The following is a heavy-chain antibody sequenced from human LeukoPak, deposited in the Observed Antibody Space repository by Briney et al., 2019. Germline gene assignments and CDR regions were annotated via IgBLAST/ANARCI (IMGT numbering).Heavy chain of an antibody. CDR3: ARDASDPKPFEY. J-gene: IGHJ4*02. CDR1: GFIFGSYS. CDR2: ISSSSSYI. Sequence: GGSLRLSCAASGFIFGSYSINWVRQAPGKGLEWVSSISSSSSYIFYADSVKGRFTISRDNAKNSLYLQMNSLRAEDTAVYYCARDASDPKPFEYWGQGILVTVSS. V-gene: IGHV3-21*01.